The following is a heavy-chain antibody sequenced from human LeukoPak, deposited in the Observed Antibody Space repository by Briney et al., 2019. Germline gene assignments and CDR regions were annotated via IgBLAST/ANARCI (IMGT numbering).Heavy chain of an antibody. J-gene: IGHJ5*02. V-gene: IGHV1-46*01. Sequence: ASVKVSCKASGYTFTGYYMHWVRQAPGQGLEWMGIINPSGGSTSYAQKFQGRVTMTRDMSTSTVYMELSSLRSEDTAVYYCARDGTGYCSSTSCYAWFDPWGQGTLVTVSS. CDR2: INPSGGST. CDR3: ARDGTGYCSSTSCYAWFDP. CDR1: GYTFTGYY. D-gene: IGHD2-2*01.